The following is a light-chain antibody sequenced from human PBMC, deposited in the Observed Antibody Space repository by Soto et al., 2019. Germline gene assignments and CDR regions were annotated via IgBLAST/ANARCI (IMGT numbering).Light chain of an antibody. J-gene: IGKJ2*01. Sequence: ESVLTQSPGTLSLSPGERATLSCRASQTVIKNYLAWYQRKPGQAPRLLIYGASNRATGIPDRFSGDGSGTDFTLTINRLEAEDSALYYCQKYDTSPYTFGQGTNLEIK. V-gene: IGKV3-20*01. CDR2: GAS. CDR3: QKYDTSPYT. CDR1: QTVIKNY.